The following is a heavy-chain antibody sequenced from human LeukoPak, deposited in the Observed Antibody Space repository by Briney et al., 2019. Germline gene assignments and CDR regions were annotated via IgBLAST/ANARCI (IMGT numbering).Heavy chain of an antibody. Sequence: ASVKVSCKASRYTLTDYYIHWVRQAPGHGLEWMGWINPNNDGTNYAHKFQGRVTMTRDTSINTAYMELIGLNSDDTAVYYCARDAGATGGWFDPWGQGTLVTVSS. CDR1: RYTLTDYY. J-gene: IGHJ5*02. CDR3: ARDAGATGGWFDP. V-gene: IGHV1-2*07. CDR2: INPNNDGT. D-gene: IGHD1-26*01.